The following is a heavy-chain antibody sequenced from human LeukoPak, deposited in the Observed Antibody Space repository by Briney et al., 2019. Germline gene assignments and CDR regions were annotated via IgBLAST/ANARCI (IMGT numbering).Heavy chain of an antibody. V-gene: IGHV4-38-2*02. CDR2: IYHDGST. D-gene: IGHD2-2*01. CDR3: ARHRVGVVVSAAKWNWFDP. Sequence: SSETLSLTCTVSGYSISSGYYWGWIRQPPGKGLEWIGNIYHDGSTYYNPSLKSRVTISVDTSKKQFSLKLSSVTAADTAVYYCARHRVGVVVSAAKWNWFDPWGQGTLVTVSS. CDR1: GYSISSGYY. J-gene: IGHJ5*02.